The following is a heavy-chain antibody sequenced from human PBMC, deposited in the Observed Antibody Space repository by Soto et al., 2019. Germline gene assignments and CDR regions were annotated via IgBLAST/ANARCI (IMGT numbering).Heavy chain of an antibody. D-gene: IGHD3-22*01. CDR2: IHYSGST. J-gene: IGHJ6*01. CDR1: GGSISSGDYY. Sequence: PSETLSLTCTVSGGSISSGDYYWSWIRPPPGKGLEWIGYIHYSGSTYYNPSLKSRVTISVDTSKNQFSLKLSSVPAADTAVYYCARRLYYDSRGFEGGGMDVWGQGTTVTVSS. V-gene: IGHV4-30-4*01. CDR3: ARRLYYDSRGFEGGGMDV.